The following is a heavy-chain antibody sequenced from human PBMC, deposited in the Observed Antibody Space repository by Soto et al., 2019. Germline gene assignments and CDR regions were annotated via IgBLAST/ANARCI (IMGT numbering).Heavy chain of an antibody. Sequence: PSETLSLTCAVYGGSFSGHYWSWIRQPPGKGLEWIGEISHSGSTTYNPSLESRVAISVDTSMNQFSLKLNSVTAADTAVYYCARGPSRLLMGDSFAWGQGTLVTVSS. CDR1: GGSFSGHY. J-gene: IGHJ5*02. D-gene: IGHD2-8*01. CDR3: ARGPSRLLMGDSFA. CDR2: ISHSGST. V-gene: IGHV4-34*01.